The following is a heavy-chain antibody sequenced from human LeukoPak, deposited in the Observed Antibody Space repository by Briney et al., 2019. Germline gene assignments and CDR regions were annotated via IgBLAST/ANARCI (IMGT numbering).Heavy chain of an antibody. CDR3: ARGLGTRGYSYEDAFDY. CDR2: INPNSGGT. CDR1: GYTFTGYY. J-gene: IGHJ4*02. V-gene: IGHV1-2*02. D-gene: IGHD5-18*01. Sequence: ASVKVSCKASGYTFTGYYMHWVRQAPGQGLEWMGWINPNSGGTNYAQKFQGRGTITRDTSISTAYMELSRLRSDDTAVYYCARGLGTRGYSYEDAFDYWGQGTLVTVSS.